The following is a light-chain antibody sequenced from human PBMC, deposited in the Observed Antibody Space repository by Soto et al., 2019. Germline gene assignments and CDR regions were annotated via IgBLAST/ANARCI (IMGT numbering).Light chain of an antibody. Sequence: EIVLTQSPATLSLSPGERATLSCRASQSVGSYLVWYQQKPGQAPRLLIHGASNRATGIPARFSGSGSGTDFALTISSLEPEDFAVYYCQQRSNWPPLFGQGTRLESK. CDR1: QSVGSY. V-gene: IGKV3-11*01. J-gene: IGKJ5*01. CDR3: QQRSNWPPL. CDR2: GAS.